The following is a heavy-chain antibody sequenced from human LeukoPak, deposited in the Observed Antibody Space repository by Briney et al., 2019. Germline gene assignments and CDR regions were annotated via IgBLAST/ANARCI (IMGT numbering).Heavy chain of an antibody. CDR2: IYTSGST. CDR1: GGSISSGSYY. Sequence: SQTLSLTCTVSGGSISSGSYYWSWIRQPAGKGLEWIGRIYTSGSTNYNPSLKSRVTISVDTSKNQFSLKLSSVTAADTAVYYCARLYDGALQYFDYWGQGVLVTVSS. D-gene: IGHD4/OR15-4a*01. CDR3: ARLYDGALQYFDY. V-gene: IGHV4-61*02. J-gene: IGHJ4*02.